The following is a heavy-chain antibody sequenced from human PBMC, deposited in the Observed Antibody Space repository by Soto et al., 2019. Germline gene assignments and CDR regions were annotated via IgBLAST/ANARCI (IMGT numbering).Heavy chain of an antibody. J-gene: IGHJ6*02. Sequence: GASVKVSCKASGYTFTSYAMNWVRQAPGQGLEWMGWINTNTGNPTYAQGFTGRFVFSLDTSVSTAYLQICSLKAEDTAVYYCAISGPGTSCYLCWAGYYYYGMDVWGQGTTVTVSS. CDR3: AISGPGTSCYLCWAGYYYYGMDV. CDR2: INTNTGNP. D-gene: IGHD2-2*01. V-gene: IGHV7-4-1*01. CDR1: GYTFTSYA.